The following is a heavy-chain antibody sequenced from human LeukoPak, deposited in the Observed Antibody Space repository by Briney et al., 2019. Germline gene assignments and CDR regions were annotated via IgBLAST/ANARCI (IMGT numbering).Heavy chain of an antibody. D-gene: IGHD5-18*01. J-gene: IGHJ4*02. CDR1: GFTFDDYV. CDR3: AAAAYVDTAVDY. Sequence: SGGSLRLSCAASGFTFDDYVMHWVRQSPEKGLEWISVIGWDGGSIDYADSVKGRFTISRDNTRSTLYLQMNSLRPEDTALYYCAAAAYVDTAVDYWGQGTLVTVSS. V-gene: IGHV3-43D*03. CDR2: IGWDGGSI.